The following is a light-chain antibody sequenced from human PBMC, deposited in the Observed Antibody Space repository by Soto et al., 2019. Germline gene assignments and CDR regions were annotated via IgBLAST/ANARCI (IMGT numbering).Light chain of an antibody. Sequence: QSALPQPASVSGYPGQSITISCTGTSSDIGHYDYVSWYQQHPGKAPKLMIYHVTYRPSGVSNRYSGSKSGNSHSLTISGLQSDDEADYYCCSLTTSHTYVFGSGTKLTVL. CDR1: SSDIGHYDY. CDR3: CSLTTSHTYV. CDR2: HVT. V-gene: IGLV2-14*03. J-gene: IGLJ1*01.